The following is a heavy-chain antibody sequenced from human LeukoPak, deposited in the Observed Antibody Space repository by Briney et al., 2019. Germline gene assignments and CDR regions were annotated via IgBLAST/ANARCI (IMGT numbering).Heavy chain of an antibody. Sequence: GGSLRLSCAASGFNFSKYWMHWVRQAPRKGLVWVSRINPEGSRGTYADSVMGRFTISRDNAENTLDLQMNSLRGDDTAVYYCYAPEVDYWGQGTLVTVSS. CDR3: YAPEVDY. CDR2: INPEGSRG. D-gene: IGHD4-17*01. J-gene: IGHJ4*02. CDR1: GFNFSKYW. V-gene: IGHV3-74*01.